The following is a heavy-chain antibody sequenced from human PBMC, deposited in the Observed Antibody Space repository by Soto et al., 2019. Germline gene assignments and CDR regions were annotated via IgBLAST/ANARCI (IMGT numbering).Heavy chain of an antibody. CDR3: AAGDSSRYYGG. Sequence: PSAKVSCKASGGTFSSYAISWARQAPGQGLEWMGGIIPIFGTANYAQKFQGRVTITADESTSTAYMELSNLSSDDTAVYYCAAGDSSRYYGGWGQGSQVTASS. D-gene: IGHD3-22*01. CDR1: GGTFSSYA. CDR2: IIPIFGTA. J-gene: IGHJ4*02. V-gene: IGHV1-69*13.